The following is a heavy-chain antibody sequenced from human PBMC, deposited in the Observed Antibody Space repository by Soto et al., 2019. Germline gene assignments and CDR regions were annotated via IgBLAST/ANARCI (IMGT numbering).Heavy chain of an antibody. CDR3: ASSRSVFGVVRISAGIDY. D-gene: IGHD3-3*01. CDR1: GLTFSNYA. V-gene: IGHV3-21*01. J-gene: IGHJ4*02. CDR2: ISSSSSYI. Sequence: GGSLRLSCAASGLTFSNYAMSWFRLAPGKGLEWVSSISSSSSYIYYADSVKGRFTISRDNAKNSLYLQMNSLRAEDTAVYYCASSRSVFGVVRISAGIDYWGQGTLVTVSS.